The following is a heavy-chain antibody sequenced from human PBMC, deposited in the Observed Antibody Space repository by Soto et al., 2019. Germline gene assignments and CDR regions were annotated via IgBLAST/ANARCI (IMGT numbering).Heavy chain of an antibody. V-gene: IGHV1-8*01. CDR1: GYTFTNYD. CDR2: MNPNSGDT. D-gene: IGHD3-22*01. J-gene: IGHJ4*02. CDR3: AIYDSRRNRSD. Sequence: QVQLVQSGAEVKKPGASVTVSCKASGYTFTNYDINWVRQATGQGLEWMGWMNPNSGDTGYAQKFQGRVTMTRDASISTAYVEVSSLRSEDTAVYYCAIYDSRRNRSDWGQGTLVTVSS.